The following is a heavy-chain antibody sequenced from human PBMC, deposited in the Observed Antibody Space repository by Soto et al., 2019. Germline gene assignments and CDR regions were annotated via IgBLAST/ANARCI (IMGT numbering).Heavy chain of an antibody. V-gene: IGHV4-61*08. D-gene: IGHD3-3*01. CDR3: ARDFAYFDS. CDR2: VYHTGRT. CDR1: GGSISSPDYF. Sequence: SETLSLTCTVSGGSISSPDYFWTWIRQPPGKGLEWIGYVYHTGRTSYNPSLKSRVSISMDTSKNQFSLNLDSVTAADTAVYFCARDFAYFDSWGQGTLVTVSS. J-gene: IGHJ4*02.